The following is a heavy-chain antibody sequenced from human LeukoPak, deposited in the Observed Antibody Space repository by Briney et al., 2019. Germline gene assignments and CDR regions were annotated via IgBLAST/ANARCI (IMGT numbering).Heavy chain of an antibody. CDR2: ISYDGSNK. CDR3: AKDPIWWNYFDY. V-gene: IGHV3-30*18. D-gene: IGHD2-8*02. CDR1: GFTFSRHG. Sequence: PGRSLRLSCAASGFTFSRHGMHWVRQAPGKGLEWVAVISYDGSNKHYADSVKGRFTISRDNSKNTLYLQMNSLRAEDTAVYYCAKDPIWWNYFDYWGQGTLVTVSS. J-gene: IGHJ4*02.